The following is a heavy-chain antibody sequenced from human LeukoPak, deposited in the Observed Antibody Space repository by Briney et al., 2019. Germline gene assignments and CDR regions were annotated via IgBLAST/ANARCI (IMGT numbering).Heavy chain of an antibody. V-gene: IGHV4-59*01. CDR3: ARAGSGWYGGRLFEF. J-gene: IGHJ4*02. Sequence: SEALSLTCTVSGGSISFYHWSWIRQSPGKELEWIGDISESGSTNYMPSLKSRVTISVDTSNQFSLKLSSVTAADTAVYYCARAGSGWYGGRLFEFWGPGALVAVSS. CDR1: GGSISFYH. CDR2: ISESGST. D-gene: IGHD6-13*01.